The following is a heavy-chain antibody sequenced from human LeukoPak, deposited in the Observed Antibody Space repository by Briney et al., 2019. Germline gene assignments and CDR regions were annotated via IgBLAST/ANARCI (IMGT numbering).Heavy chain of an antibody. D-gene: IGHD6-13*01. Sequence: SGGSLRLSCAASGFTFSSYAMSWVRQAPGKGLEWVSAISGSGGSTYYADSVKGRFTISRDNSKNTLYLQMNSLRAEDTAVYYCAKDGNSWYIYYFDYWGQGTLVTVSS. CDR3: AKDGNSWYIYYFDY. CDR1: GFTFSSYA. V-gene: IGHV3-23*01. J-gene: IGHJ4*02. CDR2: ISGSGGST.